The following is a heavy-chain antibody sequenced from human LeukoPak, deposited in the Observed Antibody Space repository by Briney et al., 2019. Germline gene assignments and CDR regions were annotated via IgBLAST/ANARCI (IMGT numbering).Heavy chain of an antibody. V-gene: IGHV1-69*13. CDR1: GGTFSSYA. CDR3: ARDSCSSTSCYRGDFDY. Sequence: GASVKVSCKASGGTFSSYAISWVRQAPGQGLEWMGGIIPIFGTANYAQKFQGRVTITADESTSTAYMELSSLRSEDTAVYYCARDSCSSTSCYRGDFDYWGQGTLVTVSS. CDR2: IIPIFGTA. J-gene: IGHJ4*02. D-gene: IGHD2-2*02.